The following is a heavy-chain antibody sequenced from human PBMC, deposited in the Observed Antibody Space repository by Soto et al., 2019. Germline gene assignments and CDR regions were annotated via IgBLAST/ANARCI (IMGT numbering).Heavy chain of an antibody. CDR1: GFTFRNYA. D-gene: IGHD2-2*01. CDR3: AKDRSSTSCYAFDY. Sequence: EVQLLESGGGLVQPGGSLRLSCAASGFTFRNYAMSWARQAPGKGLEWVSAISGSGGTTHYADSVKGRFTISRDNSKNKPYLQMNNLRVEDTAVYYCAKDRSSTSCYAFDYWGQGSLVTVSS. V-gene: IGHV3-23*01. J-gene: IGHJ4*02. CDR2: ISGSGGTT.